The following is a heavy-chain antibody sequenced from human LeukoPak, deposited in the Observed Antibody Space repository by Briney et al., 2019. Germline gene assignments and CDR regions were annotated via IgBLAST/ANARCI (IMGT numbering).Heavy chain of an antibody. Sequence: PSETLSLTCTVSGGSISSYYWSWIRQPPGKGLEWIGYIYYSGSTNYNPPLKSRVTISVDTSKNQFSLKLSSVTAADTAVYYCARTIAAAGKYFDYWGQGTLVTVSS. V-gene: IGHV4-59*08. CDR3: ARTIAAAGKYFDY. J-gene: IGHJ4*02. D-gene: IGHD6-13*01. CDR1: GGSISSYY. CDR2: IYYSGST.